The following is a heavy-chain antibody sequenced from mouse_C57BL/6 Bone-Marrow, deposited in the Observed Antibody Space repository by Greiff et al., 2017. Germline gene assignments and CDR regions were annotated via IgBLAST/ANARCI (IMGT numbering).Heavy chain of an antibody. V-gene: IGHV1-42*01. J-gene: IGHJ4*01. D-gene: IGHD2-3*01. CDR1: GYSFTGYY. CDR3: ARSGYYSYYAMDY. CDR2: INPSTGGT. Sequence: DVQLQESGPELVKPGASVKISCKASGYSFTGYYMNWLQPSPEQSLEWIGEINPSTGGTTYNQKFKAKATLTVDKSSSTAYMQLKSLTSEDSAVYYCARSGYYSYYAMDYWGQRPSAPVSS.